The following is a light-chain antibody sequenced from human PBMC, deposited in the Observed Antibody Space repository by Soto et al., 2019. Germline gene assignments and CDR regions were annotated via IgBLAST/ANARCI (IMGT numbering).Light chain of an antibody. CDR2: DVS. J-gene: IGLJ2*01. Sequence: QSVLTQPRSVSGSPGQSVTISCTGTSSDVGGYNYVSWYQQHPGKAPKLMIYDVSKRPSGVPDRFSGSKSGNTASLTISGLQAEDEADYYCCSYAGSYTFGFGGGTKLTVL. CDR1: SSDVGGYNY. CDR3: CSYAGSYTFG. V-gene: IGLV2-11*01.